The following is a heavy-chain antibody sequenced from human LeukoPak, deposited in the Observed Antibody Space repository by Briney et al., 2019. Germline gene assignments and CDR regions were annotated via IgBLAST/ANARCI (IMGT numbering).Heavy chain of an antibody. V-gene: IGHV3-23*01. CDR3: AKKVFQVVVVSRTYFDY. D-gene: IGHD2-15*01. J-gene: IGHJ4*02. CDR1: GFTFSSYA. Sequence: GGSLRLSCAASGFTFSSYAMSWVRQAPGKGLEWVSAISGSGGSTYYADSVKGRFTISRDNSKNTLYLQMNSLRAEDTAVYYCAKKVFQVVVVSRTYFDYWGQGTLVTVSS. CDR2: ISGSGGST.